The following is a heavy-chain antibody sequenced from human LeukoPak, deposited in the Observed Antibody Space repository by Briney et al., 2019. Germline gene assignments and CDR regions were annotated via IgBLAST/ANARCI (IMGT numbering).Heavy chain of an antibody. CDR1: GFTFSSYE. CDR3: ARVAINDYGDYFDY. D-gene: IGHD4-17*01. J-gene: IGHJ4*02. Sequence: PGGSLRLSCAASGFTFSSYEMNWVRQAPGKGLEWVPYISSSDSTIYYADSVKGRFTISRDNAKNSLYLQMNSLRAEDTAVYYCARVAINDYGDYFDYWGQGTLVTVSS. CDR2: ISSSDSTI. V-gene: IGHV3-48*03.